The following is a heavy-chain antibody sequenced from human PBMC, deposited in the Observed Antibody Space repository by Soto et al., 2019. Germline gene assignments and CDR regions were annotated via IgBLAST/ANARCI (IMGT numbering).Heavy chain of an antibody. D-gene: IGHD3-10*01. J-gene: IGHJ4*02. CDR3: ARGGGYYGSGTYPFDY. V-gene: IGHV1-18*01. CDR2: ISVYNYNT. Sequence: ASVKVSCKASGYTFSNYGIAWVRQAPGQGLEWMGWISVYNYNTNYAQKLQGRVTMTRDISTSTAYMELRSLISDDTAVYYCARGGGYYGSGTYPFDYWGRGTLVTVSS. CDR1: GYTFSNYG.